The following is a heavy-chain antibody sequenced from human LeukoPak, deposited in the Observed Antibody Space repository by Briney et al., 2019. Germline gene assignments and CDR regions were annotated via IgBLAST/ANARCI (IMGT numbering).Heavy chain of an antibody. CDR2: IKQDGSEK. D-gene: IGHD5-12*01. Sequence: GGSLRLSCAASGFTFSSYWMSWVRQAPGKGLEWVANIKQDGSEKYYVDSVKGRFTISRDNAKNSLYLQMNSLRAEDTAVYYCARAGSGYEDGFDYWGQGTLVTVSS. V-gene: IGHV3-7*01. CDR1: GFTFSSYW. J-gene: IGHJ4*02. CDR3: ARAGSGYEDGFDY.